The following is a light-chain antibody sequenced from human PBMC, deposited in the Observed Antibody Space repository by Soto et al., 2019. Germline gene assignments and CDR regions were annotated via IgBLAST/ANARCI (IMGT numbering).Light chain of an antibody. Sequence: QPVLTQPPSASGSPGQSVTISCTGTSSDVGYYNYVSWYQQHPGKAPKLMIYEVNNRPSGVPDRFSGSRSGNTASLTVSGLQAGDEASYYCSSHAGRNNYVIFGGGTKLTVL. CDR3: SSHAGRNNYVI. J-gene: IGLJ2*01. CDR2: EVN. V-gene: IGLV2-8*01. CDR1: SSDVGYYNY.